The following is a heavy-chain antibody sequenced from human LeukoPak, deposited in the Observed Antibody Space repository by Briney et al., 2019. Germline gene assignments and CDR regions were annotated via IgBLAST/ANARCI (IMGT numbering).Heavy chain of an antibody. Sequence: GGSLRLSCAASGFTFSSYSMNWVRQAPGKGLEWVAVMSYDETNKYYADSVKGRFTISRDNSKNTLYLQMNSLRTEDTAVYFCAKKGNYGSGSPRSMDVWGQGTTVTVSS. CDR3: AKKGNYGSGSPRSMDV. CDR1: GFTFSSYS. CDR2: MSYDETNK. V-gene: IGHV3-30*18. D-gene: IGHD3-10*01. J-gene: IGHJ6*02.